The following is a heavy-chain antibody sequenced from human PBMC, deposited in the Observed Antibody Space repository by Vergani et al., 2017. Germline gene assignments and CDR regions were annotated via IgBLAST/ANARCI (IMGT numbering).Heavy chain of an antibody. Sequence: QVQLQQWGAGLLKPSETLSLTCTVSGGSISSSSYYWGWIRQPPGKGLEWIGSIDYSGSTYYNPSLKSRVTISVDTAKNQFALKLSSVTAADTAVYYCARQQRGLFYDSSGYYYVGYFDYWGQGTLVTVSS. CDR1: GGSISSSSYY. J-gene: IGHJ4*02. V-gene: IGHV4-39*01. D-gene: IGHD3-22*01. CDR2: IDYSGST. CDR3: ARQQRGLFYDSSGYYYVGYFDY.